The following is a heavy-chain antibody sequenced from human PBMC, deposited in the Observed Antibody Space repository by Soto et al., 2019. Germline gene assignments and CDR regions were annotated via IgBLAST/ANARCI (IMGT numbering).Heavy chain of an antibody. D-gene: IGHD6-13*01. CDR3: ARLQAAVPHY. J-gene: IGHJ4*02. V-gene: IGHV4-39*01. Sequence: QVQLQESGPGLVMPSETLSLTCTVSGDSISGSPYFWDWIRQPPGKRLEWIGSIFYDGDTLYTPSLKRRVTISVDTSNNQFSLKLTSVAAADTAIYFCARLQAAVPHYWGQGILVTVSS. CDR2: IFYDGDT. CDR1: GDSISGSPYF.